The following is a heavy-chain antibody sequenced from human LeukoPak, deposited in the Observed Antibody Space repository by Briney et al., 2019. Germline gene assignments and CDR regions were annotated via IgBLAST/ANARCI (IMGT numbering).Heavy chain of an antibody. V-gene: IGHV3-30*18. CDR2: ISHDGSNK. CDR1: GFTFSSYG. Sequence: RRSLRLSCAASGFTFSSYGMHWARQAPGKGLEWVAVISHDGSNKYYADSVKGRFTISRNNSKNTLSLQMTSLRAEDTALYYCAKLATYYYDSSGRRGLDYWGQGTLVTVSS. J-gene: IGHJ4*02. CDR3: AKLATYYYDSSGRRGLDY. D-gene: IGHD3-22*01.